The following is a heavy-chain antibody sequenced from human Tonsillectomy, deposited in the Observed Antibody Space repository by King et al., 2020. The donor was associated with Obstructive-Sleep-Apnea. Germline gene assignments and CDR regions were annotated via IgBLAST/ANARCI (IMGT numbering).Heavy chain of an antibody. J-gene: IGHJ5*02. Sequence: QLQESGPGLVKPSETLSLTCTVSGGSISSSSYYWGWIRQPPGKGLEWIGSIYYSVSTYYNPSLKSRVTISVDTSKNQFSLKLSSVTAADTAVYYCARWAHEMFDPWGQGTLVTVSS. CDR1: GGSISSSSYY. CDR2: IYYSVST. CDR3: ARWAHEMFDP. V-gene: IGHV4-39*01. D-gene: IGHD5-24*01.